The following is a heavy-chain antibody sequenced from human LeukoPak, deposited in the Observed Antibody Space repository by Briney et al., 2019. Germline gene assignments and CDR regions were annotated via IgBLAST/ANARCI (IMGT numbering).Heavy chain of an antibody. CDR2: IIPIFGTA. CDR1: GGIFSSYA. Sequence: SVKVSCKASGGIFSSYAISWVRQAPGQGLGWMGGIIPIFGTANYAQKFQGRVTITADESTSTAYMELSSLRSEDTAVYYCARDLPSRIAVANLAGFDPWGQGTLVTVSS. V-gene: IGHV1-69*13. CDR3: ARDLPSRIAVANLAGFDP. J-gene: IGHJ5*02. D-gene: IGHD6-19*01.